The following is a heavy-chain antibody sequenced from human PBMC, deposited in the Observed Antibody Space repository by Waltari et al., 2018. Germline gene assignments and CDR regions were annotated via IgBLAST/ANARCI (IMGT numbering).Heavy chain of an antibody. J-gene: IGHJ4*02. CDR2: INQDGGET. D-gene: IGHD6-19*01. CDR1: GFTFRSNG. CDR3: ARDRGWNTLDY. Sequence: EVQLVESGGGLVQPGGSLRLSCAAPGFTFRSNGIAWVRQAPGRGLEWVANINQDGGETYYVDSVRGRFTISRDNARNSLYLQMDSLRDEDTALYYCARDRGWNTLDYWGQGTLVTVSS. V-gene: IGHV3-7*04.